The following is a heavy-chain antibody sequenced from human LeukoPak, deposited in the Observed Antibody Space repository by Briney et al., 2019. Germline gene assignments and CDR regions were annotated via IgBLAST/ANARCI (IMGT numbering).Heavy chain of an antibody. J-gene: IGHJ5*02. Sequence: GGSLRLSCAASGFTFSSYWMHWVRQAPGKGLVWVSRINSDGSSTSYADSVKGRFTISRDNAKNTLYLQMNSLRAEDTAVYYCAKGAYSSGFDPWGQGTLVTVSS. CDR2: INSDGSST. D-gene: IGHD6-19*01. CDR3: AKGAYSSGFDP. V-gene: IGHV3-74*01. CDR1: GFTFSSYW.